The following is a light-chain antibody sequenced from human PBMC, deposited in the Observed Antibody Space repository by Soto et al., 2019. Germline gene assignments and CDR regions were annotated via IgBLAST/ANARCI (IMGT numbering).Light chain of an antibody. CDR1: QSVSSY. CDR3: QERRNWPLM. CDR2: DSS. V-gene: IGKV3-11*01. J-gene: IGKJ5*01. Sequence: EIVLTQSPATLSLSPEGRATLSCRASQSVSSYFAWYQQKPGQAPRLLSYDSSNRVTGIPARFSGSGSGTDFTLTISRLEPEDVAIYSCQERRNWPLMFGQGTRLETK.